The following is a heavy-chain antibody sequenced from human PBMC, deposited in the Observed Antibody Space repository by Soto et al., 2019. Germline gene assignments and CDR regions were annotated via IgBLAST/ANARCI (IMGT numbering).Heavy chain of an antibody. Sequence: QVQLVESGGGVVQPGRSLRLSCAASGFTFSSYAMHWVRQAPGKGLEWVAVISYDGSNKYYADSVKGRFTISRDNSKNTLYLQMNSLRAEDTAVYYCAGPIGGYSYGYDYWGQGTLVTVSS. V-gene: IGHV3-30-3*01. CDR2: ISYDGSNK. CDR1: GFTFSSYA. CDR3: AGPIGGYSYGYDY. J-gene: IGHJ4*02. D-gene: IGHD5-18*01.